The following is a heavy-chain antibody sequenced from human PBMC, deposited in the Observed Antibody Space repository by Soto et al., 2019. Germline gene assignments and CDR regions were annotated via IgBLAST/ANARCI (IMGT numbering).Heavy chain of an antibody. D-gene: IGHD5-18*01. CDR3: AHRPRGYSYYFDY. V-gene: IGHV2-5*02. Sequence: QITLKESGPTLVKPTQPLTLTCTFSGFSLSTRGVGVGWIRQPPGKALEWLALLYWDDDKGYSPSLKSRITITTDTSKNQVVLTVTNMDPVDTATYYCAHRPRGYSYYFDYWGQGTLVTVSS. CDR1: GFSLSTRGVG. J-gene: IGHJ4*02. CDR2: LYWDDDK.